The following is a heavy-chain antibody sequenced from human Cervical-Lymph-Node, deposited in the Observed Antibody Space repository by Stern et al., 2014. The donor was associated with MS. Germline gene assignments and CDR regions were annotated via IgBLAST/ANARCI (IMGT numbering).Heavy chain of an antibody. CDR2: IWYDGRNK. CDR1: GFTFSSYG. V-gene: IGHV3-33*01. J-gene: IGHJ5*02. D-gene: IGHD3-9*01. Sequence: VQLEESGGGVVQPGRSLRLSCAASGFTFSSYGMHWVRQAPGKGLEWVAVIWYDGRNKYYADSVKGRFTISRDNSKNTLYLQMNSLRAEDTAVYYCARELRYFDWLDNDGSDWFDPWGQGTLVTVSS. CDR3: ARELRYFDWLDNDGSDWFDP.